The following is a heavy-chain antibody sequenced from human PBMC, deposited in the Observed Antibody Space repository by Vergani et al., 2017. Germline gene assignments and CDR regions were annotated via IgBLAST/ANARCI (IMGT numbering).Heavy chain of an antibody. D-gene: IGHD2-2*01. V-gene: IGHV1-2*02. CDR2: IVPNNGGT. CDR1: GYTFNVFY. J-gene: IGHJ4*02. CDR3: VREGGGYCSSTSCLLDY. Sequence: QVQLVQSGPEVKKPGASVRVSCKASGYTFNVFYIHWMRQAPGQGPEWMGWIVPNNGGTNYAQKFQGRVTMTADTSTSTAYMELKSLRSDDTAVYYCVREGGGYCSSTSCLLDYWGQGTLVTVS.